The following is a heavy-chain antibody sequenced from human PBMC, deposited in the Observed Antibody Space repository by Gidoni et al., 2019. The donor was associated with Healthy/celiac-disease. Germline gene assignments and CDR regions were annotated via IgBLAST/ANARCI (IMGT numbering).Heavy chain of an antibody. J-gene: IGHJ3*02. D-gene: IGHD3-22*01. CDR1: GFPFSSYS. CDR2: ISSSSSYI. CDR3: ARDRGAVDYYDSSGYYGDAFDI. Sequence: EVQLVESGGGLVKPGGSLRLSCAASGFPFSSYSMNWVRQAPGKGLGWVSSISSSSSYIYYADSVKGRFTISRDNAKNSLYLQMNSLRAEDTAVYYCARDRGAVDYYDSSGYYGDAFDIWGQGTMVTVSS. V-gene: IGHV3-21*01.